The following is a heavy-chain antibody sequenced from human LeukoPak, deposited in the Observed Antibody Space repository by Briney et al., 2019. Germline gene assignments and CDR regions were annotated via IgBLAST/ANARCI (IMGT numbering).Heavy chain of an antibody. CDR2: MYHSGST. J-gene: IGHJ3*02. CDR3: ARHSAHSSTNDAFDI. D-gene: IGHD6-13*01. CDR1: GGSISSHY. V-gene: IGHV4-59*11. Sequence: SETLSLTCTVSGGSISSHYWSWIRQPPGKGREGSGYMYHSGSTNYNPSLKSRVTISVDTSKNQFSLKLSSVTAADTAVYYCARHSAHSSTNDAFDIWGQGTMVTVSS.